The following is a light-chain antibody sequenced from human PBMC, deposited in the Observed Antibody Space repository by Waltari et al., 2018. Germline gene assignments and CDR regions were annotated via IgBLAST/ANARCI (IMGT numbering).Light chain of an antibody. CDR1: ASNIRIKV. Sequence: QPVLPQPPSASGTPDHTVPISCSGCASNIRIKVVNWSQQLPGTAPKLVIYRNDLRPSGVPDRFSGSKSGTSASLAISGLQSEDEADYYCAAWDDSLNGRWVFGGGTKVTVL. CDR3: AAWDDSLNGRWV. J-gene: IGLJ3*02. V-gene: IGLV1-44*01. CDR2: RND.